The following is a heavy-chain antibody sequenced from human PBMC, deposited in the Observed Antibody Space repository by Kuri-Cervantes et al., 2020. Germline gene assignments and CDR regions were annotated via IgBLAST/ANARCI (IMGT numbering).Heavy chain of an antibody. CDR3: ARTHRKTYYMDV. CDR1: GGSISSYY. J-gene: IGHJ6*03. Sequence: GSLRLSCTVSGGSISSYYWSWIRQPARKGLEWIGRIYTSGSTNYNPSLKSRVTISVDTSKNQFSLKLSSVTAADTAVYYCARTHRKTYYMDVWGKGTTVTVSS. V-gene: IGHV4-4*07. CDR2: IYTSGST.